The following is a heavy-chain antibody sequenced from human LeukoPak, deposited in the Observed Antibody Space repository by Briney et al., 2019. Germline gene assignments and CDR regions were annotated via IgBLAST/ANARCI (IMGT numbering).Heavy chain of an antibody. CDR1: GYSFTSYW. CDR3: ARRAARGISAAGTDC. CDR2: IYPGDSDT. V-gene: IGHV5-51*01. D-gene: IGHD6-13*01. J-gene: IGHJ4*02. Sequence: NSGESLKISCKGSGYSFTSYWIGWVRQMPGKGPEWMGIIYPGDSDTRYSPSVQGQVTISVDKSINTAYLQWNSLRASDSAMYYCARRAARGISAAGTDCWGQGTLVTVSS.